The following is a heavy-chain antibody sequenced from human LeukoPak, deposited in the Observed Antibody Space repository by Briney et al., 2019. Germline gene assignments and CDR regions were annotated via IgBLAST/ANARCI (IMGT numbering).Heavy chain of an antibody. CDR3: ARVGKGATTGRWIWFDP. D-gene: IGHD1-26*01. Sequence: ASVKVSCKASGYTFTSYGISWVRQAPGQGLEWMGWISAYNGNTNYAQKLQGRVTMTTDTSTSTAYMELRSLRSDDTAVYYCARVGKGATTGRWIWFDPWGREPWSPSPQ. J-gene: IGHJ5*02. CDR2: ISAYNGNT. V-gene: IGHV1-18*01. CDR1: GYTFTSYG.